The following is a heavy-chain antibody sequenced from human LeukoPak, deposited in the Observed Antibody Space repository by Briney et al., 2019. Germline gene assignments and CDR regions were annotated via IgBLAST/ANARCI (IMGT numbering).Heavy chain of an antibody. D-gene: IGHD2-8*01. J-gene: IGHJ4*02. CDR1: GFTFSSYS. V-gene: IGHV3-21*01. CDR2: ISSSSSYI. CDR3: ARESTEIVLMVYAEEEGFDY. Sequence: GGSLRLSCAASGFTFSSYSMNWVRQAPGKGLEWVSSISSSSSYICYADSVKGRFTISRDNAKNSLYLQMNSLRAEDTAVYYCARESTEIVLMVYAEEEGFDYWGQGTLVTVSS.